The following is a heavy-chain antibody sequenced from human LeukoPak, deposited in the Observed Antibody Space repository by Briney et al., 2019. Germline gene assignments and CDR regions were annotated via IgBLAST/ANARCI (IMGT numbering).Heavy chain of an antibody. D-gene: IGHD6-19*01. CDR2: ISTSSSYI. CDR3: ARQQWLDGAYYFDY. J-gene: IGHJ4*02. Sequence: GSLRLSCAASGFTFSGSTMNWVRQAPGKGLEWVSFISTSSSYIYYADSVRGRFTISRDNAKNSLYLQMNSLRAEDTAVYYCARQQWLDGAYYFDYWGQGTLVTVSS. CDR1: GFTFSGST. V-gene: IGHV3-21*01.